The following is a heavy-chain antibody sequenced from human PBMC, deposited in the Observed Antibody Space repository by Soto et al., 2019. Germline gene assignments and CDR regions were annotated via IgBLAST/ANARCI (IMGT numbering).Heavy chain of an antibody. CDR1: GGSISSYY. Sequence: SETLSLTCTVSGGSISSYYRSWIRQPPGKGLEWIGYIYYSGSTNYNPSLKSRVTISVDTSKNQFSLKLSSVTAADTAVYYCASGGVLRFLEWLELPSWFDPWGQGTLVTVSS. V-gene: IGHV4-59*01. D-gene: IGHD3-3*01. J-gene: IGHJ5*02. CDR2: IYYSGST. CDR3: ASGGVLRFLEWLELPSWFDP.